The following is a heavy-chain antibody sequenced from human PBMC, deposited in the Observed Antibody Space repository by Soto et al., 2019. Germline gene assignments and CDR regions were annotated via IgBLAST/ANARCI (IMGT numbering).Heavy chain of an antibody. Sequence: ASVKVSCKASGYTFTSYGISWVRQAPGQGLEWMGWISAYNGNTNYAQKLQGRVTMTTDTSTSTAYMELRSLRSDDTAVYYCARDNYYDSSGYYPSDYWGQGTLVKVS. CDR2: ISAYNGNT. J-gene: IGHJ4*02. V-gene: IGHV1-18*01. D-gene: IGHD3-22*01. CDR1: GYTFTSYG. CDR3: ARDNYYDSSGYYPSDY.